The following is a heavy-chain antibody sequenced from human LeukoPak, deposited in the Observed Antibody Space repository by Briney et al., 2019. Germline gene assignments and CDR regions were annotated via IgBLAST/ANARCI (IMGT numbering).Heavy chain of an antibody. V-gene: IGHV3-33*06. CDR2: IWYDGSNK. CDR1: GFTFSSYG. CDR3: AKDGEMATILYYYMDV. D-gene: IGHD5-24*01. J-gene: IGHJ6*03. Sequence: PGRSLRLSCAASGFTFSSYGMHWVRQAPGKGLEWVAVIWYDGSNKYYADSVKGRFTISRDNSKNTLYLQMNSLRAEDTAVYYCAKDGEMATILYYYMDVWGKGTTVTVSS.